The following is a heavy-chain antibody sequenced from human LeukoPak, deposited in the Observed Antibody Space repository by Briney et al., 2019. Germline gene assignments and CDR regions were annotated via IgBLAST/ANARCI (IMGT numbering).Heavy chain of an antibody. Sequence: GGSLRLSCAASGFTFSSYAMSWVRQAPGKGLEWVSVISGSGGSTYYADSVKGRFTISRDNSKNTLYLQMNSLRAEDTAAYYCAKGSTAMVFLQMDVWGKGTTVTVSS. J-gene: IGHJ6*04. CDR3: AKGSTAMVFLQMDV. D-gene: IGHD5-18*01. V-gene: IGHV3-23*01. CDR2: ISGSGGST. CDR1: GFTFSSYA.